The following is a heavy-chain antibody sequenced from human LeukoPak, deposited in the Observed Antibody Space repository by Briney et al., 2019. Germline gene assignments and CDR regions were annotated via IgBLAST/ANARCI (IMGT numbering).Heavy chain of an antibody. J-gene: IGHJ4*02. CDR2: IFYRGTT. Sequence: SETLSLTCTASNDSISPLYWGWIRQPPGKGLEFIGYIFYRGTTNFNPSLKSRVTLSVDTSKNQFSLRLNSVTAADTAVYYCARGGSAAKYYFDSWGQGTLVTVSS. D-gene: IGHD6-13*01. CDR3: ARGGSAAKYYFDS. V-gene: IGHV4-59*11. CDR1: NDSISPLY.